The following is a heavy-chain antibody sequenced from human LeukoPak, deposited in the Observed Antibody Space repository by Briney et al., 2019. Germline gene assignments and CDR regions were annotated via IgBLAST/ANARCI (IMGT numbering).Heavy chain of an antibody. V-gene: IGHV3-30*04. CDR1: GFTFSSYA. J-gene: IGHJ4*02. CDR2: ISFDGSNK. D-gene: IGHD6-19*01. Sequence: GGSLRLSCAASGFTFSSYAMHWVRQAPGKGLEWVAVISFDGSNKYYADSVKGRFTISRDDSKNTLYLQMNSLRAEDTAVYYCATPEKQWHIFDYWGQGTLVTVSS. CDR3: ATPEKQWHIFDY.